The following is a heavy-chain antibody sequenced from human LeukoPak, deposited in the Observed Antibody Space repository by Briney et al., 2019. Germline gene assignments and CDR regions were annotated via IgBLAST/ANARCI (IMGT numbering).Heavy chain of an antibody. D-gene: IGHD3-22*01. CDR2: IYYSGST. J-gene: IGHJ4*02. V-gene: IGHV4-39*01. Sequence: SETLSLTCTVSGGSISSSSYYWGWIRQPPGKGLEWIGSIYYSGSTYYNPSLKSRVTISVDTSKNQFSLKLSSVTAADTAVYYCARQGPAGITMIVVVTLFDYWGQGTLVTLSS. CDR3: ARQGPAGITMIVVVTLFDY. CDR1: GGSISSSSYY.